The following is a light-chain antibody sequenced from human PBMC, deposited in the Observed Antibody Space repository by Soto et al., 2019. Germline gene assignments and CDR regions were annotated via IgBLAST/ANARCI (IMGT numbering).Light chain of an antibody. V-gene: IGLV2-8*01. Sequence: QSVLTQPPSASGSPGQSVAISCTGTSSDVGGYNYVSWYQQHPGKAPKLMIYEVNKRPSGVPDRFSGSKSGNTASLTVSGLQAEDEADYYCSSYTTDSTLVFGAGTKLTVL. CDR3: SSYTTDSTLV. CDR1: SSDVGGYNY. CDR2: EVN. J-gene: IGLJ2*01.